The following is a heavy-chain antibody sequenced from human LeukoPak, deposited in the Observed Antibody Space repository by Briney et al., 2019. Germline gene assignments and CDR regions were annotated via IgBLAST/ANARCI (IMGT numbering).Heavy chain of an antibody. CDR2: INHSGRT. Sequence: SETLSHTCAVYGGSFSGYYWSWIRQPPGKGLEWIGEINHSGRTNYNPSLKSRVTISVDTSKNQFSLKLTSVTAADTAVYYCARGMNSSGWLDDDWGQGTLVTVSS. D-gene: IGHD6-19*01. V-gene: IGHV4-34*01. CDR1: GGSFSGYY. CDR3: ARGMNSSGWLDDD. J-gene: IGHJ4*02.